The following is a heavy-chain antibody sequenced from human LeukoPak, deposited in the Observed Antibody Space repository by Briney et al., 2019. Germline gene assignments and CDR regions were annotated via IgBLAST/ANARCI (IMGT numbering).Heavy chain of an antibody. J-gene: IGHJ4*02. V-gene: IGHV3-21*01. CDR2: ISSSSYI. CDR3: ARVVDSSSWYGESDY. CDR1: GFTFSSYS. D-gene: IGHD6-13*01. Sequence: GGSLRLSCAASGFTFSSYSMNWVRQAPGKGLEWVSSISSSSYIYYADSVKGRFTISRDNAKNSLYLQMNSLRAEDTAVNYCARVVDSSSWYGESDYWGQGTLVTVSS.